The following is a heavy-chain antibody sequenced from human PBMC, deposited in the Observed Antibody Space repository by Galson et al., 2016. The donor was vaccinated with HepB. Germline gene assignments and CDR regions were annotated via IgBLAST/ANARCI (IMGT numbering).Heavy chain of an antibody. CDR1: GFTFRSYA. CDR2: ISGSGGAT. Sequence: SLRLSCAASGFTFRSYAMSWVRQAPGKGLEWVSGISGSGGATYYADSVKGRFTISRSNFKNTLYLQMNSLRADDTALYYCAKGLGYYYYMDVWGKGTTVTVSS. CDR3: AKGLGYYYYMDV. V-gene: IGHV3-23*01. J-gene: IGHJ6*03.